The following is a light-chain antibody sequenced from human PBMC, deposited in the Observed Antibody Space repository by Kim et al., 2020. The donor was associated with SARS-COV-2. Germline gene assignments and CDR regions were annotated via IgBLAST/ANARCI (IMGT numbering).Light chain of an antibody. CDR1: QSVTTS. CDR2: DAS. Sequence: EVVMTQSPAALSVSLGERATLSCWASQSVTTSLAWYQQKPGQAPRLLIYDASTRATSTPGRVSGSGSGTEFTLTISSLQSGDFALYYCQQYYKWPLTFGQGTKVDIK. V-gene: IGKV3-15*01. J-gene: IGKJ1*01. CDR3: QQYYKWPLT.